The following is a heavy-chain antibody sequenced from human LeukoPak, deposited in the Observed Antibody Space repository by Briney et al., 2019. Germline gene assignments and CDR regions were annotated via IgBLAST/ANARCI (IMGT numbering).Heavy chain of an antibody. V-gene: IGHV4-39*07. CDR1: GGSISSGSYY. CDR2: IYYSGST. CDR3: ARGPDWSPGDYYYYYMDV. D-gene: IGHD3-9*01. Sequence: SETLSLTCTVSGGSISSGSYYWGWIRQPPGKGLEWIGSIYYSGSTYYNPSLKSRVTISVNTSKNQFSLKLSSVTAADTAVYYCARGPDWSPGDYYYYYMDVWGKGTMVTVSS. J-gene: IGHJ6*03.